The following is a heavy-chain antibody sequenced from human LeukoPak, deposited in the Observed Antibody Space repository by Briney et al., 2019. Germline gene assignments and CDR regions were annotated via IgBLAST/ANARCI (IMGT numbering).Heavy chain of an antibody. D-gene: IGHD6-13*01. CDR3: ATQYGSSWRDYFDY. Sequence: GGSLRLSCAASGFTFSSYAMSWVRQAPGKGLEWVSAFSGSGAGTYSADSVKGRFTVSRDNSKNTLCLQMNTLRAEATAVYYCATQYGSSWRDYFDYWGQGTLVTVSS. CDR2: FSGSGAGT. J-gene: IGHJ4*02. V-gene: IGHV3-23*01. CDR1: GFTFSSYA.